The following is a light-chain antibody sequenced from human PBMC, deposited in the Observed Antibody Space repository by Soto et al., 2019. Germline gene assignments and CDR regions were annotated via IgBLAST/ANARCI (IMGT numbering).Light chain of an antibody. V-gene: IGLV2-14*01. CDR3: SSYTSSSTLNYV. CDR2: DVS. Sequence: QSVLTQPASVSGSPAQSITISCTGTSSDVGGYNYVSWYQQHPGKAPKLMIYDVSNRPSGVSNRFSGSKSGNTASLTISGLQAEDEADYYCSSYTSSSTLNYVFGTGTKVTV. J-gene: IGLJ1*01. CDR1: SSDVGGYNY.